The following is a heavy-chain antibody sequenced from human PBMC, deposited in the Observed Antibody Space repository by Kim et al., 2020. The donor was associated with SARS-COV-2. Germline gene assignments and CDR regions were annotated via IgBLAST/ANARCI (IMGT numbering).Heavy chain of an antibody. CDR2: ISSSSSYI. J-gene: IGHJ4*02. CDR3: ARGIAVAACDY. Sequence: GGSLRLSCAASGFTFSSYSMNWVRQAPGKGLEWVSSISSSSSYIYYADSVKGRFTISRDNDKNSLYLQMNSLRAEDTAVYYCARGIAVAACDYWGQGTLVTVSS. D-gene: IGHD6-19*01. CDR1: GFTFSSYS. V-gene: IGHV3-21*01.